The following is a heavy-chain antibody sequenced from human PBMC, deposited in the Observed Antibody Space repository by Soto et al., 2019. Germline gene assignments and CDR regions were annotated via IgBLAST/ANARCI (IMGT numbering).Heavy chain of an antibody. V-gene: IGHV1-69*01. CDR2: IIPIFGTA. D-gene: IGHD6-6*01. Sequence: QVQLVQSGAEVKKPGSSVKVSCKASGGTFSSYAISWVRQAPGQGLEWMGGIIPIFGTANYAQKFQGRVTITADESTGTDYMELSSLRSEDTGVYYCAREGVGYSSSWGADYWGQGTLVTVSS. J-gene: IGHJ4*02. CDR1: GGTFSSYA. CDR3: AREGVGYSSSWGADY.